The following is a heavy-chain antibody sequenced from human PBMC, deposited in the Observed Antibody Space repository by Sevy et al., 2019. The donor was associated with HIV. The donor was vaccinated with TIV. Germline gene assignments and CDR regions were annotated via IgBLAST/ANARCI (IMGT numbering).Heavy chain of an antibody. Sequence: GGSLRLSCAASGFTFSLYAMTWVRQAPGKGLEWVSSISSSGGFTYYADSVKGRFTISRDNSKNSVDLQINSLRADDTAVYFCAKEESGGYFWGQGTLVTVSS. V-gene: IGHV3-23*01. D-gene: IGHD6-19*01. CDR1: GFTFSLYA. CDR3: AKEESGGYF. J-gene: IGHJ4*02. CDR2: ISSSGGFT.